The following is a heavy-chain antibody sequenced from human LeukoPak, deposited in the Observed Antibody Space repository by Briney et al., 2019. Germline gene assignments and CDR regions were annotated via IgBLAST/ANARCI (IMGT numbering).Heavy chain of an antibody. D-gene: IGHD3-10*01. V-gene: IGHV4-61*01. CDR1: GGSVSSGSNY. CDR3: ARVLYGSGTYYFDY. J-gene: IGHJ4*02. Sequence: PSETLSLTCTVSGGSVSSGSNYWSWIRQPPGKGLEWIGYIHYSGSTSHNPALKSRVTISVDTSKNQFSLKLSSVTAADTAVYYCARVLYGSGTYYFDYWGQGTLVTVSS. CDR2: IHYSGST.